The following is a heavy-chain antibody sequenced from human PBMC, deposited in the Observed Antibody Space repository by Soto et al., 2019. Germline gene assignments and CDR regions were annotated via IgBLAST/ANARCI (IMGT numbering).Heavy chain of an antibody. V-gene: IGHV1-18*01. J-gene: IGHJ5*02. CDR2: ISAYNGNT. Sequence: ASVKVSCKASGYTFTSYGISWVRQAPGQGLEWMGWISAYNGNTNYAQKLQGRVTMTTDTSTSTAYMELRSLRSDDTAVYYCARAQLYYDFWSGYSNNWFDPWGQGTLVTXSS. D-gene: IGHD3-3*01. CDR3: ARAQLYYDFWSGYSNNWFDP. CDR1: GYTFTSYG.